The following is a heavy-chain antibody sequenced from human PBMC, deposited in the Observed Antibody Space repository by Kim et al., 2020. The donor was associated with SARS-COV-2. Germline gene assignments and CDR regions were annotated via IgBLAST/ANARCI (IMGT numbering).Heavy chain of an antibody. CDR1: GGSFSGYY. J-gene: IGHJ4*02. D-gene: IGHD3-3*01. Sequence: SETLSLTCAVYGGSFSGYYWSWIRQPPGKGLEWIGEINHSGSTNYNPSLKSRVTISVDTSKNQFSLKLSSVTAADTAVYYCARSVSNYDFWSGYYTAYYFDCWGQGTLVTVSS. CDR3: ARSVSNYDFWSGYYTAYYFDC. V-gene: IGHV4-34*01. CDR2: INHSGST.